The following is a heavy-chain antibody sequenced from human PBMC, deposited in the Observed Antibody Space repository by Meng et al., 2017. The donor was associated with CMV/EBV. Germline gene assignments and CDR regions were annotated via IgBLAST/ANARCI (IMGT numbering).Heavy chain of an antibody. J-gene: IGHJ4*02. Sequence: ASVKVSCKASGYTFTSYGISWVRQAPGQGLEWMGWISAYNGNTNYAQKLQGRVTTTTDTSTSTAYMELRSLRSDDTAVYYCARVGPDSGSYSDDYWGQGTLVTVSS. D-gene: IGHD1-26*01. V-gene: IGHV1-18*01. CDR2: ISAYNGNT. CDR3: ARVGPDSGSYSDDY. CDR1: GYTFTSYG.